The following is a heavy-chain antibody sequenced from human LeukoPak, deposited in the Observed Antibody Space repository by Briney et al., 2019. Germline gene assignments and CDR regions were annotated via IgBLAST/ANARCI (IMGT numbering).Heavy chain of an antibody. V-gene: IGHV4-59*11. CDR1: GGSISGRY. D-gene: IGHD2-15*01. CDR3: ARDAGGGPFFDY. J-gene: IGHJ4*02. Sequence: SETLSLTCTVSGGSISGRYWGWIRQPPGKGLEWIGYINYSGSTDYNPSLKSRVTISLDTSKNQLSLKLSSVTAADTAVYYCARDAGGGPFFDYWGQGTLVTVSS. CDR2: INYSGST.